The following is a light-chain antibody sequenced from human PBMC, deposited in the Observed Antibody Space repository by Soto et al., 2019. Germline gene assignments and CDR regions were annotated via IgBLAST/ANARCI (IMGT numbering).Light chain of an antibody. J-gene: IGKJ3*01. CDR2: QAS. CDR3: QQYNTPPS. CDR1: QDISRW. V-gene: IGKV1-5*03. Sequence: DTQLTQSPSTLSASVGDRVTITCRASQDISRWLAWYQQRPGKAPKLLIYQASSLEGGVPSRFSASRSGTEFTLTISSLQPDDFATYYCQQYNTPPSFGPGTTVHIQ.